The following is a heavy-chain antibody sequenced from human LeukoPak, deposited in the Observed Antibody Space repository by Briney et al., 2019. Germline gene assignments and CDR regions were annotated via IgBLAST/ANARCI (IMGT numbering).Heavy chain of an antibody. J-gene: IGHJ6*04. V-gene: IGHV3-33*01. D-gene: IGHD2-2*01. CDR1: GFTFSSYG. Sequence: GGSLRLSCAASGFTFSSYGMHWVRQAPGKGLEWVAVIWYDRSNKYYADSVKGRFTISRDNSKNTLYLQMNSLRAEDTAVYYCARDGCSSTSCYPNYYYYGMDVWGKGTTVTVSS. CDR3: ARDGCSSTSCYPNYYYYGMDV. CDR2: IWYDRSNK.